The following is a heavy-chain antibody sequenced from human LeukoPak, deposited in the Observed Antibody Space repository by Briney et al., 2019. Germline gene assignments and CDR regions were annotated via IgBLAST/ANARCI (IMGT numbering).Heavy chain of an antibody. CDR1: EFTFSTYC. CDR3: AREVGSPAVRSAFDL. Sequence: GGSLRLSCAASEFTFSTYCMHWVRQAPGKGLVWVSRIDSDGTNTDYADYVKGRFTISSDNAKNSLYLQVNSLRDEDTAVYYCAREVGSPAVRSAFDLWGQGTMVTVSS. CDR2: IDSDGTNT. V-gene: IGHV3-74*01. D-gene: IGHD2-15*01. J-gene: IGHJ3*01.